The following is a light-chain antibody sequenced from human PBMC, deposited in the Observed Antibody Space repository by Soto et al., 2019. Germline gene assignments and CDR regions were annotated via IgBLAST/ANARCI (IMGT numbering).Light chain of an antibody. V-gene: IGKV1-33*01. J-gene: IGKJ3*01. Sequence: DIQMTQSPSSLSASVGDRVTITCQASQDINNYLNWYQHKPGKAPKRLIYDTSNLETGVPSRFSGSGSGTDFTFIISRLQAEDVATYYCQQGFTFGPGTKLEIK. CDR2: DTS. CDR3: QQGFT. CDR1: QDINNY.